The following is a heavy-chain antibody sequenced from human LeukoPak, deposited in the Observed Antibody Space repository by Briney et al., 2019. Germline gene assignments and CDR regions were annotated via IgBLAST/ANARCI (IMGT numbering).Heavy chain of an antibody. V-gene: IGHV1-2*02. CDR1: GETGMSVG. J-gene: IGHJ4*02. D-gene: IGHD3-10*01. CDR3: ARNSGHRLMGITNYFDY. Sequence: SLKGSWKACGETGMSVGIGGGRQAHEQGLEWIGWINPSSGGTNYAQKFQGRATMTRDTSISTAYMELTRLRSDDTAVYYCARNSGHRLMGITNYFDYWGQGTLVTVSS. CDR2: INPSSGGT.